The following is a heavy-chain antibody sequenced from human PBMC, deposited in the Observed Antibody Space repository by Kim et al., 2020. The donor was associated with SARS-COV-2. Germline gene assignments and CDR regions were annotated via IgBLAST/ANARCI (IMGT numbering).Heavy chain of an antibody. D-gene: IGHD7-27*01. V-gene: IGHV4-39*01. CDR2: ST. J-gene: IGHJ3*02. Sequence: STSSNPPLKSRVTISVDTSKNQFSLKLSSVTAADTAVYYCARGLGVAFDIWGQGTMVTVSS. CDR3: ARGLGVAFDI.